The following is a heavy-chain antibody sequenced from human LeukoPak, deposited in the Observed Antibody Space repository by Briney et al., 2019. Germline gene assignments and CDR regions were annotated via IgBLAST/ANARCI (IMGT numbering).Heavy chain of an antibody. Sequence: SQTLSLTCAISGDSVSSVSAAWYWIRQSPSRGLESLGRTYYRSKWHNDYAVSVKSRITINADTSKNQFSLQLNSVTPEDTAVYYCARDFYGDPAAYYFDYWGQGTLVTVSS. D-gene: IGHD4-17*01. CDR3: ARDFYGDPAAYYFDY. V-gene: IGHV6-1*01. J-gene: IGHJ4*02. CDR2: TYYRSKWHN. CDR1: GDSVSSVSAA.